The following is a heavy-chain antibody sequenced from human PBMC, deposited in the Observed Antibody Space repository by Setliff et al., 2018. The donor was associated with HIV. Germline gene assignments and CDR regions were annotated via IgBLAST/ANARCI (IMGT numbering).Heavy chain of an antibody. CDR3: ARDSGGYNYGFALGSFDY. CDR1: GGSISSGSYY. V-gene: IGHV4-61*10. J-gene: IGHJ4*02. CDR2: VYYTGST. D-gene: IGHD5-18*01. Sequence: SETLSLTCTVSGGSISSGSYYWSWIRQPAGKGLEWIGNVYYTGSTNYNPSLKSRITISIDTSKSQFSLKLTSVAAADTAVYYCARDSGGYNYGFALGSFDYWGQGAPVTVSS.